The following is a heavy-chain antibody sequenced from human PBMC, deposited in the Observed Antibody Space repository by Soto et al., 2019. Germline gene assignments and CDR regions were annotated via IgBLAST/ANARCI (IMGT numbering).Heavy chain of an antibody. CDR2: IYYSGST. J-gene: IGHJ2*01. CDR1: GGSISSGGYY. V-gene: IGHV4-31*03. CDR3: ARDPGTMIVLVTRPYWYFDL. Sequence: QVQLQESGPGLVKPSQTLSLTCTVSGGSISSGGYYWSWIRQHPGKCLEWIGYIYYSGSTYHNPSLKSRVTISVDTSKNQFSLKMSSVTAADTAVYYCARDPGTMIVLVTRPYWYFDLWGRGTLVTVSS. D-gene: IGHD3-22*01.